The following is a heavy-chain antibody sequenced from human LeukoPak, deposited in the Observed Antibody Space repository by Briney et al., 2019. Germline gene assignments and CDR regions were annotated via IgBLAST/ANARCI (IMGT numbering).Heavy chain of an antibody. CDR3: AYRNNFEY. Sequence: GGSLRLSCAASGFTFSRYEMNWVRQAPGKGLEWLSYISGSGRTIFYGDSVKGRFTISRDDAKRTVDLQMDNLRAEDTAIYYCAYRNNFEYWGQGALVTVSS. J-gene: IGHJ4*02. CDR2: ISGSGRTI. V-gene: IGHV3-48*03. D-gene: IGHD1-26*01. CDR1: GFTFSRYE.